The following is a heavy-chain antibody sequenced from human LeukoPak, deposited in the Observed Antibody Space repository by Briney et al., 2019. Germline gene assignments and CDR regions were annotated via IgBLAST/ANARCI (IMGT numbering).Heavy chain of an antibody. J-gene: IGHJ4*02. D-gene: IGHD6-19*01. CDR3: AGGYSSGWYPLDY. CDR2: ISSSSSYT. V-gene: IGHV3-11*06. Sequence: GGSLRLSCAASGFTFSDYYMSWIRQAPGEGLEWVSYISSSSSYTNYADSVKGRFTISRDNAKNSLYLQMNSLRAVDTAVYYCAGGYSSGWYPLDYWGQGTLVTVSS. CDR1: GFTFSDYY.